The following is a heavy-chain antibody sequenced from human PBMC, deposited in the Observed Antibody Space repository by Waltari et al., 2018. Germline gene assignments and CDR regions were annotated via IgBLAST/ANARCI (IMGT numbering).Heavy chain of an antibody. Sequence: QVQLQQWGAGLLKPSETLSLTCAVSGGSLRGYHWTWIRQPPGKGLEWIGEINDSGRTTYNPSLESRVTVSIDTANNQFSLRVRSVTAADTAVYYCARVVGYYYYYMDVWGKGTTVTISS. CDR3: ARVVGYYYYYMDV. CDR1: GGSLRGYH. CDR2: INDSGRT. V-gene: IGHV4-34*02. J-gene: IGHJ6*03.